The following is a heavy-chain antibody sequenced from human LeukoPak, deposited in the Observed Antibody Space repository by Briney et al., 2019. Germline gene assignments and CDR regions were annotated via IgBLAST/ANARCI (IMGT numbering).Heavy chain of an antibody. CDR3: ARVEGAPRDY. V-gene: IGHV3-74*01. Sequence: GESLKISCAASGFTFSSYWMHWVRQAPGKGLVWVSRINSDGSSTSYADSVKGRFTISRDNAKNTLYLQMNSLRAEDTAVYYCARVEGAPRDYWGQGTLVTVSS. CDR2: INSDGSST. CDR1: GFTFSSYW. J-gene: IGHJ4*02. D-gene: IGHD1-26*01.